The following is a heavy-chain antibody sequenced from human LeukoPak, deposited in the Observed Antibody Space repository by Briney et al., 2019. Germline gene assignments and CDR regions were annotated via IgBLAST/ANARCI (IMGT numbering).Heavy chain of an antibody. Sequence: SETLSRTCSVSGDSVTSSYLSWIRQPPGKGLEGIGYISYTANSNYNPSLKSRVTTSTDTSKNQFSLKLSSVTATDTAVYYCATSSHSGSYRAHWGQGTLVTVSS. J-gene: IGHJ4*02. CDR2: ISYTANS. V-gene: IGHV4-59*08. CDR1: GDSVTSSY. D-gene: IGHD3-10*01. CDR3: ATSSHSGSYRAH.